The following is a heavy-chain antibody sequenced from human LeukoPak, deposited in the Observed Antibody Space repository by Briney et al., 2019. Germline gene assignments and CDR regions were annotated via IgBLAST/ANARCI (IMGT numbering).Heavy chain of an antibody. CDR3: ARGLDYYFDY. CDR1: GGSISSGGYY. J-gene: IGHJ4*02. D-gene: IGHD3-10*01. Sequence: PSETLSLTCTVSGGSISSGGYYWSWICQHPGKGLEWIGYIYYSGSTYYNPSLESRVTISVDTSKNQFSLKLSSVTAADTAVYYCARGLDYYFDYWGQGTLVTVSS. CDR2: IYYSGST. V-gene: IGHV4-31*03.